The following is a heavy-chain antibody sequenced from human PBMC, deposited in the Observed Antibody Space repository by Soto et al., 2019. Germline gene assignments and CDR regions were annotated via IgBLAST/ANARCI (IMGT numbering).Heavy chain of an antibody. D-gene: IGHD2-15*01. V-gene: IGHV4-39*01. J-gene: IGHJ4*02. Sequence: QLQLQESGPGLVKPSETLSLTCTISGGSISSSNYYWGWIRQPPGKGLDWIGSIYYSGSTYYNPSLKSRVTISVDTSKTQFSLTLSSVTAADTAVYYCARLRVEYGGKKTFVYWGQGTLVTVSS. CDR2: IYYSGST. CDR1: GGSISSSNYY. CDR3: ARLRVEYGGKKTFVY.